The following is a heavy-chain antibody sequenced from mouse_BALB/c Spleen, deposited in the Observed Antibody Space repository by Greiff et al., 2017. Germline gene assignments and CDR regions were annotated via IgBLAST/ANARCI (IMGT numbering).Heavy chain of an antibody. D-gene: IGHD4-1*01. CDR3: ARTGRGYFDY. CDR1: GFTFSSYA. Sequence: EVQRVESGGGLVKPGGSLKLSCAASGFTFSSYAMSWVRQTPEKRLEWVATISSGGSYTYYPDSVKGRFTISRDNAKNTLYLQMSSLRSEDTAMYYCARTGRGYFDYWGQGTTLTVSS. J-gene: IGHJ2*01. CDR2: ISSGGSYT. V-gene: IGHV5-9-3*01.